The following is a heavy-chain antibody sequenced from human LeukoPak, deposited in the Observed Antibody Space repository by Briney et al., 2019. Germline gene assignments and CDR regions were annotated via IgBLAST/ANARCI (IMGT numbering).Heavy chain of an antibody. V-gene: IGHV3-74*01. CDR1: GFTFSSYW. Sequence: GGSQRLSCAGSGFTFSSYWVHWVRQAPGKGLVWVSRINNDGSSTNYADSVKGRFTISRDNAKNTLYLQMNSLRVEDTAVYYCARAGNYRFDYWGQGTLVTVSS. J-gene: IGHJ4*02. CDR3: ARAGNYRFDY. CDR2: INNDGSST. D-gene: IGHD4-11*01.